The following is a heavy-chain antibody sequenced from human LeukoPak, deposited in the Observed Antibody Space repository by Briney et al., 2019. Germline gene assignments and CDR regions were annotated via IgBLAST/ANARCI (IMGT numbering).Heavy chain of an antibody. CDR3: AREPRGYSYGSDY. D-gene: IGHD5-18*01. CDR2: ISSSSSYI. Sequence: TGGSLRLSCTASGLTFSTSGFNWVRQAPGKGLEWVSSISSSSSYIYYADSVKGRFTISRDNAKNSLYLQMNSLRAEDTAVYYCAREPRGYSYGSDYWGQGTLVTVSS. V-gene: IGHV3-21*01. J-gene: IGHJ4*02. CDR1: GLTFSTSG.